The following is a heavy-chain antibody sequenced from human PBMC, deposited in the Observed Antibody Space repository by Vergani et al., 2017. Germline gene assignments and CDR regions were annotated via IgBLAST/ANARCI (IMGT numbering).Heavy chain of an antibody. CDR1: GGSISSYY. V-gene: IGHV4-59*01. CDR3: ARVKDYYMDV. Sequence: QVQLQESGPGLVKPSETLSLTCIVSGGSISSYYWSWIRQLPGKGLEWIGYIYYSGSTNYNPSLKSRVTISVDTSKNQFSLKLRSVTAADTAVYYCARVKDYYMDVWGKGTTVTVSS. J-gene: IGHJ6*03. CDR2: IYYSGST.